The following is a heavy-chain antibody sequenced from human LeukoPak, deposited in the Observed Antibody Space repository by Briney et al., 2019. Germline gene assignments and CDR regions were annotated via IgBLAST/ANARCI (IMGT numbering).Heavy chain of an antibody. Sequence: SETLSLTCAVSGGSISSSNWWSWVRQPPGKGLEWIGEIYHSGSTNYNLSLKSRVTISVDKSKNQFSLKLSSVTAADTAVYYCAALRGSSGSFDYWGQGTLVTVSS. J-gene: IGHJ4*02. CDR3: AALRGSSGSFDY. D-gene: IGHD3-10*01. CDR1: GGSISSSNW. CDR2: IYHSGST. V-gene: IGHV4-4*02.